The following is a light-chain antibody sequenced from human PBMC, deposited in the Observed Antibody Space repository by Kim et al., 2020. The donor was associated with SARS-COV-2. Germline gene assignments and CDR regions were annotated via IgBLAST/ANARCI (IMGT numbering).Light chain of an antibody. V-gene: IGKV1-9*01. CDR1: QGIHTY. Sequence: ASVGDRVTITCRASQGIHTYLAWYQQKSGNAPKVLIFEASNLQSGVPLRFSGSGSGTEFTLTIGSLQPEDFATYYCQQLSNYPLTFGGGTKVDIK. CDR3: QQLSNYPLT. CDR2: EAS. J-gene: IGKJ4*01.